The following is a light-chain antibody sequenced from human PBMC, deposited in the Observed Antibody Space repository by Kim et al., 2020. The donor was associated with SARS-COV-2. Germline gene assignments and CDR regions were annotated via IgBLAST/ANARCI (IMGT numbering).Light chain of an antibody. CDR2: EGN. CDR1: SSDVGSYNL. CDR3: CSYAGSSTWV. J-gene: IGLJ3*02. Sequence: QSALTQPASVSGSPGQSITISCTGTSSDVGSYNLVSWYQQHPGKAPKLMIYEGNKRPSGVSNRFSASKSDNTASLTISGLQAEDEADYYCCSYAGSSTWVFGGGTQLTVL. V-gene: IGLV2-23*01.